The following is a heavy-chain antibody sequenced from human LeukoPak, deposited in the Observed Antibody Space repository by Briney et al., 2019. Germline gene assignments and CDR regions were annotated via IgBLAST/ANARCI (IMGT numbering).Heavy chain of an antibody. J-gene: IGHJ6*02. V-gene: IGHV4-34*01. CDR3: ARRGSSWYGDYYYYGMDV. CDR2: INHSGST. Sequence: SETLSLTCAVYGGSFSGYYWSWIRQPPGKGLEWIGEINHSGSTNYNPSLKSRVTISVDTSKNQFSLKLSSVTAADTAVYYCARRGSSWYGDYYYYGMDVWGQGTTVTVSS. D-gene: IGHD6-13*01. CDR1: GGSFSGYY.